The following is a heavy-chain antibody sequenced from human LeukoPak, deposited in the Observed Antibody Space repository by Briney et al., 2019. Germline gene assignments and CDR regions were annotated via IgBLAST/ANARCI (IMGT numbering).Heavy chain of an antibody. D-gene: IGHD1-26*01. CDR2: IKSKTDGGTT. V-gene: IGHV3-15*01. J-gene: IGHJ3*02. CDR1: GFTFSNAW. Sequence: GGSLRLSCAASGFTFSNAWMSWVRQAPGKGLEWVGRIKSKTDGGTTDYAAPVKGRFTISRDDSKNTLYLQMNSLKTEDTAVYYCTTDHEGATKLGDAFDIWGQGTMVTVSS. CDR3: TTDHEGATKLGDAFDI.